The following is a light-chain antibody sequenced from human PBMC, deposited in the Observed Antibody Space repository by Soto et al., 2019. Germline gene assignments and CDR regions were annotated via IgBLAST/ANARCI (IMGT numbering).Light chain of an antibody. CDR2: DAS. V-gene: IGKV3-11*01. CDR3: LQRSHWPPAWT. J-gene: IGKJ1*01. CDR1: QSDNTN. Sequence: ETVLTQSPATLSLSPGERATLSCRASQSDNTNLAWYQQKPGQAPRLLIYDASNRATGIPARFSGSGSETDFTLTISSLEPEDFAVYYCLQRSHWPPAWTFGQGTKVDIK.